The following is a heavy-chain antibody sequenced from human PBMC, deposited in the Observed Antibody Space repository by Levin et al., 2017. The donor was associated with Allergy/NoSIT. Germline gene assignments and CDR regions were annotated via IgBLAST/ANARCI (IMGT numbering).Heavy chain of an antibody. D-gene: IGHD2/OR15-2a*01. CDR1: GFTFSNAW. J-gene: IGHJ6*03. CDR3: TTCFTTYYYYYMDV. Sequence: GGSLRLSCAASGFTFSNAWMSWVRQAPGKGLEWVGRIKSKTDGGTTDYAAPVKGRFTISRDDSKNTLYLQMNSLKTEDTAVYYCTTCFTTYYYYYMDVWGKGTTVTVSS. V-gene: IGHV3-15*01. CDR2: IKSKTDGGTT.